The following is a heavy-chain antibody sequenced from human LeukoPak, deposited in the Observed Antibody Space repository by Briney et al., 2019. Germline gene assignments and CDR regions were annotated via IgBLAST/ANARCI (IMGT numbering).Heavy chain of an antibody. J-gene: IGHJ6*02. Sequence: ASVKVSCKVSGYTLTELSMHWVRQAPGKGLEWMGGFDPEDGGTIYAQKFQGRVTMTEDTSTDTAYVELSSLRSEDTAVYYCATDGVLYGYGELLTMDVWGQGTTVTVSS. CDR2: FDPEDGGT. D-gene: IGHD3-10*01. CDR1: GYTLTELS. CDR3: ATDGVLYGYGELLTMDV. V-gene: IGHV1-24*01.